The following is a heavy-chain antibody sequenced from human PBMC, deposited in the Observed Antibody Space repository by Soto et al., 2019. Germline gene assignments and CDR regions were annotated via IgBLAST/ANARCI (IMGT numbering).Heavy chain of an antibody. D-gene: IGHD2-2*01. V-gene: IGHV3-23*01. Sequence: PGGSLRLSCAASGFTFSSYAMGWARQAPGKGLEWVSAISGSGGSTYYADSVKGRFTISRDNSKNTLYLQMNSLRAEDTAVYYCAKEDLSSTRLQYYYYYGMDVWGQGTTVTVSS. CDR2: ISGSGGST. J-gene: IGHJ6*02. CDR1: GFTFSSYA. CDR3: AKEDLSSTRLQYYYYYGMDV.